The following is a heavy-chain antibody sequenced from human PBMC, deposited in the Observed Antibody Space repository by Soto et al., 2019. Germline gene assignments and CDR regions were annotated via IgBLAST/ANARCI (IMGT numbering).Heavy chain of an antibody. CDR3: ARTGRGDQNWFDP. CDR2: IYYTGST. D-gene: IGHD2-21*02. CDR1: GGSISSGGYY. J-gene: IGHJ5*02. Sequence: QVQLQESGPGLVKPSQTLSLTCTVSGGSISSGGYYWSWIRQHPGKGLAWIGYIYYTGSTYYNPSLKSRVTISVDTSKNQFSLKLSSVTAADTAVYYCARTGRGDQNWFDPWGQGTLVTVSS. V-gene: IGHV4-31*03.